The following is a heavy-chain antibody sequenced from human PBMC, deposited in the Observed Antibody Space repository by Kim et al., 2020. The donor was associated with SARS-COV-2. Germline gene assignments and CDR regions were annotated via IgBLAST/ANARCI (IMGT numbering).Heavy chain of an antibody. V-gene: IGHV3-11*03. CDR1: GFTFSDYY. J-gene: IGHJ4*02. Sequence: GGSLRLSCAASGFTFSDYYMSWIRQAPGKGLEWVSYISSSSSYTNYADSVKGRFTISRDNAKNSLYLQMNSLRAEDTAVYYCARRSDYYDSSGYYGYWGQGTLVTVSS. CDR2: ISSSSSYT. D-gene: IGHD3-22*01. CDR3: ARRSDYYDSSGYYGY.